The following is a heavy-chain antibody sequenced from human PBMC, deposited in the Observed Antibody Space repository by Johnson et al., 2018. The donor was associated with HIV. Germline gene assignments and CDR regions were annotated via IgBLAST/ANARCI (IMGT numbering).Heavy chain of an antibody. CDR2: IYWNGGST. D-gene: IGHD4-17*01. V-gene: IGHV3-20*04. Sequence: VQLVEFGGGVVRPGGSLRLSCAASGFTFDDYGMSWVRQAPGKGLEWVSGIYWNGGSTGYADSVKGRFTISIDNAKNTLYLQMISLRAEDTAVYFCARAPPAPYGDYGAFDIWGQGTMVTVSS. CDR3: ARAPPAPYGDYGAFDI. CDR1: GFTFDDYG. J-gene: IGHJ3*02.